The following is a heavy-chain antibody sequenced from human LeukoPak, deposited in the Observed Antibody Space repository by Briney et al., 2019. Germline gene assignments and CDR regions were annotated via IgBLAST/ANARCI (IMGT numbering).Heavy chain of an antibody. V-gene: IGHV4-34*01. CDR2: INHSGST. CDR1: GGSFSGYY. J-gene: IGHJ4*02. Sequence: PSETLSLTCAVYGGSFSGYYWSWIRQHPGKGLEWIGEINHSGSTNYNPSLKSRVTISVDTSKNQFSLKLSSVTAADTAVYYCARGVMRVPGSYHKWGLDYWGQGTLVTVPS. D-gene: IGHD3-10*01. CDR3: ARGVMRVPGSYHKWGLDY.